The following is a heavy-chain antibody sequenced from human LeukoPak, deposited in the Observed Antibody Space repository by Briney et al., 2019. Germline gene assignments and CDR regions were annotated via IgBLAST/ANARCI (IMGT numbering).Heavy chain of an antibody. CDR2: MNPNSGNT. Sequence: ASVKVSCKASGYTFTSYDINWVRQATGQGLEWMGWMNPNSGNTGYAQKFQGRVTITRNTSISTAYMELSSLRSEDTAVYYCARARGWYGSGSYRGPNYYYYYYMDVWGKGTTVTVSS. D-gene: IGHD3-10*01. J-gene: IGHJ6*03. V-gene: IGHV1-8*03. CDR3: ARARGWYGSGSYRGPNYYYYYYMDV. CDR1: GYTFTSYD.